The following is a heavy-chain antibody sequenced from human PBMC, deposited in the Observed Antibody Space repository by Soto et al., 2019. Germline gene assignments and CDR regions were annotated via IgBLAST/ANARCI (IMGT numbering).Heavy chain of an antibody. CDR3: AKNETTRPWFAP. D-gene: IGHD1-1*01. CDR2: IYYIGTT. CDR1: CGSISSGDFY. V-gene: IGHV4-31*03. Sequence: PSETLSCTCIVSCGSISSGDFYWSWIRQPPGKGLELIGNIYYIGTTSYNPSLKSRVTMSIDTSKNQFSLKLRSVVAADTAMYYCAKNETTRPWFAPWGQGTLVTVSS. J-gene: IGHJ5*02.